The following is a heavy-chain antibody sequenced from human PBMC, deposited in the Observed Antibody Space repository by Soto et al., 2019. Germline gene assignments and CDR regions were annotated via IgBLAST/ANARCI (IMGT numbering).Heavy chain of an antibody. Sequence: SQTLSLTCTVSGGCISSSSYYWGLIRQPPGKGLEWIGSIYYSGSTYYNLSLKSRVTLSVDTSKNQFSLKLSSVTAADTAVYYCARPYSSSWYWFDPWGQGTLVTVSS. D-gene: IGHD6-13*01. V-gene: IGHV4-39*01. CDR2: IYYSGST. CDR1: GGCISSSSYY. CDR3: ARPYSSSWYWFDP. J-gene: IGHJ5*02.